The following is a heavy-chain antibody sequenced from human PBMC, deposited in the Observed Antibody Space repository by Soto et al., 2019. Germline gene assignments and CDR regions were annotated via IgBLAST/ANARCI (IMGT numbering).Heavy chain of an antibody. D-gene: IGHD2-2*01. CDR2: ISYDGSNK. Sequence: PGGSLRLSCAASGFTFSSYGMHWVRQAPGKGLEWVAVISYDGSNKYYADSVKGRFTISRDNSKNTLYLQMNSLRAEDTAVYYCAKDHRSYCISTSCYYNFDYWGQGT. CDR3: AKDHRSYCISTSCYYNFDY. V-gene: IGHV3-30*18. CDR1: GFTFSSYG. J-gene: IGHJ4*02.